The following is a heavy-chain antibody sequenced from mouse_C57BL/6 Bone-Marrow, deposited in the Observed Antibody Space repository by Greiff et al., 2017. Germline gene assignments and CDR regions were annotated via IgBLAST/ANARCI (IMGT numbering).Heavy chain of an antibody. CDR3: ARDAGDGSFDY. D-gene: IGHD2-3*01. Sequence: EVQGVESGGGLVQSGRSLRLSCATSGFTFSDFYMEWVRQAPGKGLEWIAASRNKANDYTTEYSASVKGRFIVSRDTSQSILYLQMNALRAEDTAIYYCARDAGDGSFDYWGQGTTLTVSS. CDR2: SRNKANDYTT. CDR1: GFTFSDFY. V-gene: IGHV7-1*01. J-gene: IGHJ2*01.